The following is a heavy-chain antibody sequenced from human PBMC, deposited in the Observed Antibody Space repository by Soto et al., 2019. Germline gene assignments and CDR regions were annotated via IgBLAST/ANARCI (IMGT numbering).Heavy chain of an antibody. CDR1: GYTFTGYY. V-gene: IGHV1-2*04. CDR2: INPNSGGT. J-gene: IGHJ6*03. CDR3: ARGGYYSYYYYMDV. Sequence: ASVKVSCKASGYTFTGYYMHWVRQAPGQGLEWMGWINPNSGGTNYAQKFQGWVTMTRDTSISTAYMELSRLRSDDTAVYYSARGGYYSYYYYMDVWGKGTTVTVSS. D-gene: IGHD5-12*01.